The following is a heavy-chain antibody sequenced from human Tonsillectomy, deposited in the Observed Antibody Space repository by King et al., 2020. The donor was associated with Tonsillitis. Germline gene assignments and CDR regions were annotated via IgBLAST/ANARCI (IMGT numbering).Heavy chain of an antibody. D-gene: IGHD6-19*01. Sequence: QLVQSGAEVKKPGASVKVSCKASGYTFRSHAISWVRQAPGQGLEWMGWISVYKGNTNYAQKFQGRVTLTTDTSTRTAHMELRSLRSDDTAVYYCARETGSGPYDPYSYYGMDVWGQGTTVTVSS. CDR1: GYTFRSHA. V-gene: IGHV1-18*04. CDR2: ISVYKGNT. J-gene: IGHJ6*02. CDR3: ARETGSGPYDPYSYYGMDV.